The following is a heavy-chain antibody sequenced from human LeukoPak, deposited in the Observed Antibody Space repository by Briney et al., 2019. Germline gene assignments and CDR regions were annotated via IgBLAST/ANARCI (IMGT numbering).Heavy chain of an antibody. J-gene: IGHJ4*02. D-gene: IGHD3-16*01. Sequence: PGGSLRLSCSASGFTFNTYWMHWVRQVPGKGLVWVPRINGDGTYLNYADSVKGRFTISRHNGKNTVYLQMNSLRVDDTAVYYCARDANWAVNDYWGQGTLVTVSA. CDR2: INGDGTYL. CDR1: GFTFNTYW. CDR3: ARDANWAVNDY. V-gene: IGHV3-74*01.